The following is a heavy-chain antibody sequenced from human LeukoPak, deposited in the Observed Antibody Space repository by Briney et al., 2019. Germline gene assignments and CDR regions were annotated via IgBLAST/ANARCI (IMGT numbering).Heavy chain of an antibody. Sequence: ASVKVSCKASGYTFTSYDINWVRQAPGQGLEWMGRISAYNGNTNYAQKVQDRVTMTTDTSTSTAYMEFKSLTSDDTAVYFCARDSADCSGGGCYSAEYFQHWGQGTLVTVSS. D-gene: IGHD2-15*01. CDR2: ISAYNGNT. V-gene: IGHV1-18*01. CDR3: ARDSADCSGGGCYSAEYFQH. CDR1: GYTFTSYD. J-gene: IGHJ1*01.